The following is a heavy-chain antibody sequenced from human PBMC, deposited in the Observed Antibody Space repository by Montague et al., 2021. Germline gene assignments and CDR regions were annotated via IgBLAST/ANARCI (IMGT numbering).Heavy chain of an antibody. D-gene: IGHD6-19*01. J-gene: IGHJ6*02. CDR2: YYRFKKYN. Sequence: YYRFKKYNECAVSVNSRITINPDTSKNQFSLQVNSVTPEDTAVYYCARGADRYYFYGMDVWGQGTTVTVSS. V-gene: IGHV6-1*01. CDR3: ARGADRYYFYGMDV.